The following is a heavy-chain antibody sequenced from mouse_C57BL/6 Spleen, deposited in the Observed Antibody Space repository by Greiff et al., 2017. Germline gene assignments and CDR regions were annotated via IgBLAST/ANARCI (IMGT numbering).Heavy chain of an antibody. Sequence: EVKLVESGGGLVKPGGSLKLSCAASGFTFSSYAMSWVRQTPEKRLEWVATISDGGSYTYYPDNVKGRFTISRDNAKNNLYLQMSHLKSEDTAMYYCARVYYGSFYAMDYWGQGTSVTVSS. D-gene: IGHD1-1*01. CDR2: ISDGGSYT. CDR1: GFTFSSYA. CDR3: ARVYYGSFYAMDY. J-gene: IGHJ4*01. V-gene: IGHV5-4*03.